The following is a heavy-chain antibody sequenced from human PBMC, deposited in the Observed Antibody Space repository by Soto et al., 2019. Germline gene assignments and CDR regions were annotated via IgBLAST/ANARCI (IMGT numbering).Heavy chain of an antibody. J-gene: IGHJ5*02. D-gene: IGHD2-2*01. CDR3: ARGYHCDATTCYAQPRFGP. CDR1: GGSITTNDYS. V-gene: IGHV4-30-2*01. Sequence: SETLSLTCDVSGGSITTNDYSWNWIRQPPGKGLEWIGYIYHSGGTFYNPSLKSRVSMSVDRSKNQFSLRLNSVTAADTAVYYCARGYHCDATTCYAQPRFGPWGQGALVTVYS. CDR2: IYHSGGT.